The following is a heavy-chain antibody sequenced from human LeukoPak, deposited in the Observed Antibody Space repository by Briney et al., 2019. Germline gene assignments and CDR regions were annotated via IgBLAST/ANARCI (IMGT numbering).Heavy chain of an antibody. CDR3: ARRLLYFWSGYGAPYGMDV. Sequence: PSETLSLTCAVYGGSFSGYYWSWIRQPPGKGLEWIGEINHSGSTNYNPSLKSRVTISVDTSKNQFSLKLSSVTAADTAVYYCARRLLYFWSGYGAPYGMDVWGQGTTVTVSS. V-gene: IGHV4-34*01. D-gene: IGHD3-3*01. CDR1: GGSFSGYY. J-gene: IGHJ6*02. CDR2: INHSGST.